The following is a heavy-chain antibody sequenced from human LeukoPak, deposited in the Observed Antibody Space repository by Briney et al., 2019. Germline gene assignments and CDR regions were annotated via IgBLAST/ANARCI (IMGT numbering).Heavy chain of an antibody. Sequence: SGGSLRLSCAASGFTFSTYGMHWVRQAPGKGLEWVAVISYDGSNKYYADSVKGRFTISRDNSKNTLYLQMSSLRAEDTAVYYCVKARGIQLWLPGDYWGQGTLVTVSS. J-gene: IGHJ4*02. CDR1: GFTFSTYG. V-gene: IGHV3-30*18. CDR2: ISYDGSNK. CDR3: VKARGIQLWLPGDY. D-gene: IGHD5-18*01.